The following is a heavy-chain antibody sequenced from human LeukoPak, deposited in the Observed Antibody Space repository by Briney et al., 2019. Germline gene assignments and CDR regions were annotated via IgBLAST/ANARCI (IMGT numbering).Heavy chain of an antibody. D-gene: IGHD4-17*01. CDR1: GFTFSSYA. CDR2: ISYDGGNK. V-gene: IGHV3-30-3*01. J-gene: IGHJ4*02. CDR3: ARDFAVTTGDY. Sequence: GRSLRLSCAASGFTFSSYAMHWVRQAPGKGLEWVAVISYDGGNKYYADSVKGRFTISRDNSKNTLYLQMNSLRAEDTAVYYCARDFAVTTGDYWGQGTLVTVSS.